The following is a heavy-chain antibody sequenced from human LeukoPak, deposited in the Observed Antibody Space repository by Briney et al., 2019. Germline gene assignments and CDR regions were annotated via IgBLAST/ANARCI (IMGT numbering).Heavy chain of an antibody. J-gene: IGHJ4*02. Sequence: GGSLRLSCAASGFTFDDYAMHWVRQAPGKGLEWVSGISWNSGGIGYADSVKGRFTISRDNAKNSLYLQMNSLRAEDTALYYCAKDTAAAGPITFFGYWGQGTLVTVSS. D-gene: IGHD6-13*01. CDR2: ISWNSGGI. CDR3: AKDTAAAGPITFFGY. V-gene: IGHV3-9*01. CDR1: GFTFDDYA.